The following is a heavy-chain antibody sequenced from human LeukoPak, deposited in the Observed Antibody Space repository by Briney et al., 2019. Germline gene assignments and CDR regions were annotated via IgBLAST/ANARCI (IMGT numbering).Heavy chain of an antibody. CDR2: ISSSSSYI. CDR1: GFTFSSYS. CDR3: ARVEREPTWTIDY. D-gene: IGHD1-26*01. J-gene: IGHJ4*02. V-gene: IGHV3-21*01. Sequence: PGGSLRLSCAASGFTFSSYSMNWVRQAPGKGLERVSSISSSSSYIYYADSVKGRFTISRDNAKNSLYLQMNSLRAEDTAVYYCARVEREPTWTIDYWGQGTLVTVSS.